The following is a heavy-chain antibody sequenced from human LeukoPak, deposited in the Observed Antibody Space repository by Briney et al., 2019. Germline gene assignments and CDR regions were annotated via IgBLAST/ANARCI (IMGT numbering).Heavy chain of an antibody. D-gene: IGHD3-9*01. J-gene: IGHJ6*02. CDR2: ILYDGSNK. CDR3: AKEVLRYFDWLSRLGYYYGMDV. Sequence: QTGGSLRLSCAASGFTFSSYGMHWVRQAPGKGLEWVAVILYDGSNKYYADSVKGRFTISRDNSKNTLYLQMNSLRAEDTAVYYCAKEVLRYFDWLSRLGYYYGMDVWGQGTTVTASS. V-gene: IGHV3-30*18. CDR1: GFTFSSYG.